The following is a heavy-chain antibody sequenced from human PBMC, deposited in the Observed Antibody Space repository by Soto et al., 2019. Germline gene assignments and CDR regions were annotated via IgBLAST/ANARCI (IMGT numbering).Heavy chain of an antibody. J-gene: IGHJ4*02. Sequence: TLSLTCTVSGASIGSYYWTWIRQPPGKGLEWIGSIYYSGSTDYNPSLKSRVTISIDTSKSQFSLKMSSVTAADTAVYYCARKRGWGIAPFDYWGQGALVTVSS. CDR1: GASIGSYY. V-gene: IGHV4-59*01. D-gene: IGHD6-13*01. CDR3: ARKRGWGIAPFDY. CDR2: IYYSGST.